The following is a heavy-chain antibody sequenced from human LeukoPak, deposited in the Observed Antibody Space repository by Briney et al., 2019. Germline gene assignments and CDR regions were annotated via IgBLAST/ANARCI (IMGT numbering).Heavy chain of an antibody. J-gene: IGHJ4*02. V-gene: IGHV3-11*04. D-gene: IGHD3-22*01. CDR1: GFTFSDYY. CDR3: ARARVAWGYYDSSGPYYFDY. CDR2: ISSSGSTI. Sequence: PGGSLRLSCAASGFTFSDYYMSWIRQAPGKGLEWVSYISSSGSTIYYADSVKGRFTISRDNAKNSLYLQMNSLRAEDTAVYYCARARVAWGYYDSSGPYYFDYWGQGTLVTVSS.